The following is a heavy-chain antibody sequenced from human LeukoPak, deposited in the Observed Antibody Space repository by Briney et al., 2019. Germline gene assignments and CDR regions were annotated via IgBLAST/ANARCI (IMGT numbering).Heavy chain of an antibody. J-gene: IGHJ4*02. CDR1: GFTFSSYG. CDR3: AKDPHRVYSSGHFDY. Sequence: PGGSLRLSCAASGFTFSSYGMHWVRQAPGKGLEWVAFIRYDGSNKYYADSVKGRFTISRDNSKNTLYLQMNSLRAEDTAVYYCAKDPHRVYSSGHFDYWGQGTLVTVSS. D-gene: IGHD6-19*01. V-gene: IGHV3-30*02. CDR2: IRYDGSNK.